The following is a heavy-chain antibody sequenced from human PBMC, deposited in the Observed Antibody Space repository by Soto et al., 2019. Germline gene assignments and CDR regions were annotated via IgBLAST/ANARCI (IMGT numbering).Heavy chain of an antibody. Sequence: ASVKVSCKASGYTFTSYGISWVRQAPGQGLEWMGWISAYNGNTNYAQKLQGRVTMTTDTSTSTAYMELRSLRSDDPAVYYCARERGITIFGVVMRYGMDVWGQGTTVTVSS. V-gene: IGHV1-18*01. J-gene: IGHJ6*02. CDR1: GYTFTSYG. CDR3: ARERGITIFGVVMRYGMDV. D-gene: IGHD3-3*01. CDR2: ISAYNGNT.